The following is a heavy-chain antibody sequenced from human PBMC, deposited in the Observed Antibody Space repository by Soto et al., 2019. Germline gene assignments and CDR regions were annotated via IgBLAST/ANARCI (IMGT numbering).Heavy chain of an antibody. CDR2: IRSSGSTI. V-gene: IGHV3-48*03. J-gene: IGHJ1*01. D-gene: IGHD2-15*01. CDR1: GFTFSSYE. CDR3: ALLVVLVAIWTQYFHH. Sequence: EVQLVESGGGLVQPGGSLRLSCAAPGFTFSSYEMNWVRQSPGKGLEWVSYIRSSGSTIYYADSVKGRFTISRDNAKNSLYLPINSLPARDTAVQYFALLVVLVAIWTQYFHHLSQCTVGTV.